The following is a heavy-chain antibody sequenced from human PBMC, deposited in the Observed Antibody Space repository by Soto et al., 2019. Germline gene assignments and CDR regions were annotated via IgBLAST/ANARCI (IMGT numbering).Heavy chain of an antibody. J-gene: IGHJ4*02. CDR2: IYSDGSHQ. Sequence: QVQLVESGGGVVQPGSSLRLSCEASGFTCSMYGMHWVRQAPGKGLEWVGVIYSDGSHQYYGDSVKGRFTISRDNSNKMVYLQMPGLRLDDSALYYCARDRRVIPDADMDYWGQGVLVTVSS. D-gene: IGHD2-21*01. CDR3: ARDRRVIPDADMDY. V-gene: IGHV3-30*03. CDR1: GFTCSMYG.